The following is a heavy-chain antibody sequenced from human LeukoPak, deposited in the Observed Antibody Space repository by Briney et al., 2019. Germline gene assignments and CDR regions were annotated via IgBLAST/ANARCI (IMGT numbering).Heavy chain of an antibody. Sequence: SETLSLTCAVYGGSFSGYYWSWIRQPPGKGLEWIGEINHSGSTNYNPSLKSRVTISVDRSKNQFSLKLSSVTAADTAVYYCARATDDYVWGTQDAFDIWGQGTMVTVSS. V-gene: IGHV4-34*01. CDR1: GGSFSGYY. CDR3: ARATDDYVWGTQDAFDI. D-gene: IGHD3-16*01. J-gene: IGHJ3*02. CDR2: INHSGST.